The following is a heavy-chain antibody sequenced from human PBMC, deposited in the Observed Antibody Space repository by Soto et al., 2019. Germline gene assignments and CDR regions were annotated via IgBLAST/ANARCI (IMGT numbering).Heavy chain of an antibody. J-gene: IGHJ5*01. CDR2: INAGNGNT. Sequence: ASVKVSCKASGYTFTSYAVHWVRQAPGQRLEWMGWINAGNGNTKYSQKFQGRVTITRDTSASTAYMELSSLKSEDTAVYYCARGATSDWPFDSWGQGTLVTVSS. D-gene: IGHD6-19*01. CDR3: ARGATSDWPFDS. CDR1: GYTFTSYA. V-gene: IGHV1-3*01.